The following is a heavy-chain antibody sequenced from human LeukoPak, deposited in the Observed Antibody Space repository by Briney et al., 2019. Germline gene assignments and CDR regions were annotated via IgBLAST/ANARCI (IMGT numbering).Heavy chain of an antibody. Sequence: ASVKVSCKASGGTFSSYAISWVRQAPGQGLEWMGWISAYNGNTNYAQKLQGRVTMTTDTSASTAYMELRSLRSDDTAVYYCASSYSSSSRFDYWGQGTLATVSS. J-gene: IGHJ4*02. CDR3: ASSYSSSSRFDY. V-gene: IGHV1-18*01. D-gene: IGHD6-13*01. CDR1: GGTFSSYA. CDR2: ISAYNGNT.